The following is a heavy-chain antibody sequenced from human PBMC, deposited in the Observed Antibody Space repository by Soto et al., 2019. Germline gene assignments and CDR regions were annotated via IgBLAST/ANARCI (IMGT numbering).Heavy chain of an antibody. CDR3: ARGGEPLGYYGLDV. Sequence: SGTLAIGCAFSGGSVRSGNHFWNWIRQPPGRGLEWLGYMYYTGVTNYNPSLKSRVSMSVDTSKDQFSLNLTSLTAADTAVYYCARGGEPLGYYGLDVWGQGTTVTVSS. CDR1: GGSVRSGNHF. V-gene: IGHV4-61*01. J-gene: IGHJ6*02. CDR2: MYYTGVT.